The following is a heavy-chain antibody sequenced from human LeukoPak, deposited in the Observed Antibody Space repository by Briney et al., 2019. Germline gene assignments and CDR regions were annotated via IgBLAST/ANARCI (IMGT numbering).Heavy chain of an antibody. CDR3: ARGRLDSRNYYFDY. CDR1: GGSFSGYY. Sequence: PSETLSLTCAVYGGSFSGYYWSWIRQPPGKGLEWIGYIHYSGSTNYNPPLKSRVTISLDTSKNQFSLKLRSVTAADTAVYYCARGRLDSRNYYFDYWGQGTLVTVSS. J-gene: IGHJ4*02. CDR2: IHYSGST. V-gene: IGHV4-59*01. D-gene: IGHD4-11*01.